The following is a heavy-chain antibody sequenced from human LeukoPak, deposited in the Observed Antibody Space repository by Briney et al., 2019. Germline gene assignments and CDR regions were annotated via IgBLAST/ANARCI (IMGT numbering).Heavy chain of an antibody. CDR3: ARDGGIQLNYYYYGMDV. CDR2: ISSSSSYI. V-gene: IGHV3-21*01. CDR1: GFTFSSYS. D-gene: IGHD5-18*01. J-gene: IGHJ6*02. Sequence: GGSLRLSCAASGFTFSSYSMNWVRPAPGKGLEFVSSISSSSSYIYYADSVKGRFTISRDNAKNSLYLQMNSLRAEDTAVYYCARDGGIQLNYYYYGMDVWGQGTTVTVSS.